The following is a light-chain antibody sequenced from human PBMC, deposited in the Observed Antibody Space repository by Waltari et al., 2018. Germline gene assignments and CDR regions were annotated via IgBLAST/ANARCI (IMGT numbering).Light chain of an antibody. CDR1: QSISSW. J-gene: IGKJ1*01. CDR2: KGA. CDR3: QQYNSYSPWT. Sequence: DIQMTQSPSTLSASVGDRVTITCRASQSISSWLAWYQQKPGKAPKLLIYKGASLESGVPSRCSGSGSGTEYTLTISSRQPDDFATYYCQQYNSYSPWTFGQGTKVEIK. V-gene: IGKV1-5*03.